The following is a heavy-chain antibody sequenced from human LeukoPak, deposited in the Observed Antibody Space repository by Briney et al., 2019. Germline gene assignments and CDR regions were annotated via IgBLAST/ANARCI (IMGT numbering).Heavy chain of an antibody. CDR2: IYYSGST. CDR1: GGSISSYY. J-gene: IGHJ4*02. Sequence: SENLSLTCTVSGGSISSYYWSWIRQPPGKGLEWIGYIYYSGSTNYNPSLKSRVTISVDTSKNQFSLKLSSVTAAGTAVYYCARHSSIAARFDYWGQGTLVTVSS. D-gene: IGHD6-6*01. CDR3: ARHSSIAARFDY. V-gene: IGHV4-59*08.